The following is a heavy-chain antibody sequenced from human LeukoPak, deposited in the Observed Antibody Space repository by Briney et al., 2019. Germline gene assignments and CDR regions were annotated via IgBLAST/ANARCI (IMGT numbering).Heavy chain of an antibody. V-gene: IGHV4-61*02. J-gene: IGHJ4*02. D-gene: IGHD3-10*01. CDR1: GGSISSGSYY. CDR3: ARDIGGSGSYYSLPY. CDR2: IYTSGST. Sequence: SETLSLTCTVSGGSISSGSYYWSWIRQPAGKGLEWIGRIYTSGSTNYNPSLKSRVTISVDTSKNQFSLKLSSVTAADTAVYYCARDIGGSGSYYSLPYWGQGTLVTVSS.